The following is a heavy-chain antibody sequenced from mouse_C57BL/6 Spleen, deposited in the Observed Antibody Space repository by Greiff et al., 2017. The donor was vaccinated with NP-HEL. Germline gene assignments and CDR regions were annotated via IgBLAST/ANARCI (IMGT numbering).Heavy chain of an antibody. CDR1: GYTFTSYW. V-gene: IGHV1-55*01. CDR2: IYPGSGST. J-gene: IGHJ3*01. D-gene: IGHD2-4*01. Sequence: VQLQQPGAELVKPGASVKMSCKASGYTFTSYWITWVKQRPGQGLEWIGDIYPGSGSTNYNEKFKSKATLTVDTSSSTAYMQLSSLTSEDSAVYYCARSPFYDYDGAGFAYWGQGTLVTVSA. CDR3: ARSPFYDYDGAGFAY.